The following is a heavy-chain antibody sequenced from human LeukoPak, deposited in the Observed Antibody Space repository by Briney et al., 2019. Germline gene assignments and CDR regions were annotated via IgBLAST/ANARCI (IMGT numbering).Heavy chain of an antibody. CDR2: INPDGSST. D-gene: IGHD3-22*01. V-gene: IGHV3-74*01. Sequence: PGGSLSLSCAASGFTFGTYWKHWVRQGPGKGLVWVSRINPDGSSTTYADSVKGRFTISRDNAKNTLYLQMSSLRAEDTAVYYCARGRYYYDPLDYWGQGTLVTVSS. J-gene: IGHJ4*02. CDR1: GFTFGTYW. CDR3: ARGRYYYDPLDY.